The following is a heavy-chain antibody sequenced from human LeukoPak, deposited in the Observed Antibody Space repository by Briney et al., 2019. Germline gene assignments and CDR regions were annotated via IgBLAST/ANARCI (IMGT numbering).Heavy chain of an antibody. J-gene: IGHJ3*02. CDR2: ISYDGSNK. D-gene: IGHD2-15*01. CDR1: GFTFSSYA. Sequence: GRSLRLSCAASGFTFSSYAMHWVRQAPGKGLEWVAVISYDGSNKYYADSVKGRFTISRDNSKNTLYLQMNSLRAEDTAVYYCAYSRKSADAFDIWGQGTMVTVSS. V-gene: IGHV3-30-3*01. CDR3: AYSRKSADAFDI.